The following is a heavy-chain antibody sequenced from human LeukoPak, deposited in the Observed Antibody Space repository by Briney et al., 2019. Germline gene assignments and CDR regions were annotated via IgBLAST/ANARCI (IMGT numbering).Heavy chain of an antibody. CDR3: ARGTGAYYS. CDR2: ISISGGTI. CDR1: GFTSNSYT. Sequence: AGSLRPSCAASGFTSNSYTMTWVRQAPGKGLEWLSCISISGGTIFYTDSVKGRFTISRDNAKNSLYLQMNSLRDEDTAVYYCARGTGAYYSWGQGTLVTVSS. V-gene: IGHV3-48*02. D-gene: IGHD3-16*01. J-gene: IGHJ4*02.